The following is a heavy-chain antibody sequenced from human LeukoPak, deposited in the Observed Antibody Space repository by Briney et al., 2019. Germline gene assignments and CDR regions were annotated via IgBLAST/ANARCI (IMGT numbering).Heavy chain of an antibody. Sequence: GGSLRLSCAASGFTFSNNWMHWVRQAPGKGLVWVSRINSDGGTTTYADSVKGRFTISRDNAKNTLYLQMNSLRAEDTAVYYCARGYIYGYDCWGQGALVTVSS. CDR3: ARGYIYGYDC. D-gene: IGHD5-18*01. J-gene: IGHJ4*02. CDR2: INSDGGTT. V-gene: IGHV3-74*01. CDR1: GFTFSNNW.